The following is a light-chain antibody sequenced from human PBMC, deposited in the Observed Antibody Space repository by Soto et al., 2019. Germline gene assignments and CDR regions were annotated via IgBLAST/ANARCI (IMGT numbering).Light chain of an antibody. J-gene: IGKJ2*01. CDR2: HAS. CDR1: QSVSSSY. CDR3: QQYGTSPYT. Sequence: EIALTQSPGTLSLSPGERATLSCRASQSVSSSYLAWYQHIPGQAPRLLIFHASSRATGIPDRFSGSGSGADFTLTISRLEPEDFAVYDCQQYGTSPYTFGQGTKLEIK. V-gene: IGKV3-20*01.